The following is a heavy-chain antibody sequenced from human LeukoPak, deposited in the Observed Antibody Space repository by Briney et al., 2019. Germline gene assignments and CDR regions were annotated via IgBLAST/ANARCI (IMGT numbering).Heavy chain of an antibody. CDR2: INPSGGST. J-gene: IGHJ4*02. CDR1: GYTFTSYY. CDR3: ASSPGTAMVTYY. Sequence: ASVKVPCKASGYTFTSYYMHWVRQAPGQGLEWMGIINPSGGSTSYAQKFQGRVTMTRDTSTSTVYMELSSLRSEDTAVYYCASSPGTAMVTYYWGQGTLVAVSS. D-gene: IGHD5-18*01. V-gene: IGHV1-46*01.